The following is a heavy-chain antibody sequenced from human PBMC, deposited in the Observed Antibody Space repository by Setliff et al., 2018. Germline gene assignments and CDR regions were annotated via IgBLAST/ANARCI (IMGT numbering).Heavy chain of an antibody. CDR3: ARTCSGSGCYAGLES. Sequence: GGSLRLSCVVSGLIVSAIHMTWVRQTPGKGLEWLSVIYNSDSTYYTDSVKGRFTISRDNSKNTLYLQMNSLRPEDTAVYYCARTCSGSGCYAGLESWGQGTPVTVSS. V-gene: IGHV3-66*03. D-gene: IGHD2-15*01. J-gene: IGHJ4*02. CDR1: GLIVSAIH. CDR2: IYNSDST.